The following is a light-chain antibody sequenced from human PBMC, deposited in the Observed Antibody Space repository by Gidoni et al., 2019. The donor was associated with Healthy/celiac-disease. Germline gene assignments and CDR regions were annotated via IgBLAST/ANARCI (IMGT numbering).Light chain of an antibody. Sequence: QSALTQPASVSGSPAQSLPISCTGTSSAVGGYNFVSWYQQHPGNAPKLMIYDVSNRPSGVSNLFSGSKSSNTASLTISGLQAEDEADYYCSSYTSSSPMVFGGGTKLTVL. CDR3: SSYTSSSPMV. CDR2: DVS. V-gene: IGLV2-14*01. J-gene: IGLJ2*01. CDR1: SSAVGGYNF.